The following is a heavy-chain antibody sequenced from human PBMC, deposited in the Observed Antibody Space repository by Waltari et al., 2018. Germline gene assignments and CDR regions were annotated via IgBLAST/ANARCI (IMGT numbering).Heavy chain of an antibody. Sequence: EVQVLESGGGLVQPGGSLRLTCAAFGFIFNNYAIIWVRQAPGKGLEWVSGINGYGDKTYYADSVKGRFTLSRDNSRNTLSLQMNSLRAEDTAVYYCAKAHFYDTSGYIEHWGQGTLVTVSS. V-gene: IGHV3-23*01. D-gene: IGHD3-22*01. CDR3: AKAHFYDTSGYIEH. CDR2: INGYGDKT. J-gene: IGHJ5*02. CDR1: GFIFNNYA.